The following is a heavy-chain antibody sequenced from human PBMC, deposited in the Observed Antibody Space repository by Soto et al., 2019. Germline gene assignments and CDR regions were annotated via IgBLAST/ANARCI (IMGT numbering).Heavy chain of an antibody. CDR2: INPNSGGT. J-gene: IGHJ5*02. V-gene: IGHV1-2*04. CDR1: GYTFTGYY. Sequence: ASVKVSCKASGYTFTGYYMHWVRQAPGQGLEWMGWINPNSGGTNYAQKFQGWVTMTRDTSISTAYMELSRLRSDDTAVYYCARHDYGDYVNSYWFDPWGQGTLVTVSS. CDR3: ARHDYGDYVNSYWFDP. D-gene: IGHD4-17*01.